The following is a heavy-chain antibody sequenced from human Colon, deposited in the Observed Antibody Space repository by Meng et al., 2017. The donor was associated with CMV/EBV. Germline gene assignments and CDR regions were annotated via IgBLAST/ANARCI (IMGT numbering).Heavy chain of an antibody. J-gene: IGHJ6*02. CDR1: DSSINNYY. CDR2: IYYTGST. Sequence: SETLSLTCTVSDSSINNYYWSWIRQPPGKGLEWIAYIYYTGSTNYNPSLKSRVTISVDTSKNQFSLNLSSVTAADTAVYYCARDHSLYGMDAWGQGTTVTVSS. D-gene: IGHD2-15*01. V-gene: IGHV4-59*01. CDR3: ARDHSLYGMDA.